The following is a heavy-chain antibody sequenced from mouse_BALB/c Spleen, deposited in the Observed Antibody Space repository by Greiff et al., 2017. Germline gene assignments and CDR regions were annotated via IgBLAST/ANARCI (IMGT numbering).Heavy chain of an antibody. CDR1: GFTFTDYY. CDR3: ARDRGYDNDDYAMDY. J-gene: IGHJ4*01. D-gene: IGHD2-4*01. CDR2: IRNKANGYTT. V-gene: IGHV7-3*02. Sequence: EVKLVESGGGLVQPGGSLRLSCATSGFTFTDYYMSWVRQPPGKALEWLGFIRNKANGYTTEYSASVKGRFTISRDNSQSILYLQMNTLRAEDSATYYCARDRGYDNDDYAMDYWGQGTSVTVSS.